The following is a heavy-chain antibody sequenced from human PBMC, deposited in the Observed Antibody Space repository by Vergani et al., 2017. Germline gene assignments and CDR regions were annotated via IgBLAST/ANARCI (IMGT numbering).Heavy chain of an antibody. CDR2: ISYDGTQK. CDR3: ATKSCGTPGCQIGYFRE. CDR1: GFTSSYYR. J-gene: IGHJ1*01. D-gene: IGHD1-1*01. V-gene: IGHV3-30*03. Sequence: QVHLVESGGGVVQPGRSLRLSCVVSGFTSSYYRMHWVRQAPGKGLEWVAVISYDGTQKYYEDSVKGRFTISRDNSKSTLYLQMNSLRTEDTAVYYCATKSCGTPGCQIGYFREWGQGALVTVSS.